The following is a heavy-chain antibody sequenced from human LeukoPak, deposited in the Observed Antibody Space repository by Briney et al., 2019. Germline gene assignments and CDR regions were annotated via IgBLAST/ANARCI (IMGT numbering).Heavy chain of an antibody. J-gene: IGHJ4*02. CDR2: IDWDDDK. D-gene: IGHD1-26*01. Sequence: SGPALVKPTQTLTLTCTFSGLSLSTSGMRVSLIRQPPGKALEWLARIDWDDDKFYSTSLKTRLTISKDTSKNQVVLTMTNMDPVDTATYYCARLNSGTYLDYWGQGTLVTVSS. CDR1: GLSLSTSGMR. V-gene: IGHV2-70*04. CDR3: ARLNSGTYLDY.